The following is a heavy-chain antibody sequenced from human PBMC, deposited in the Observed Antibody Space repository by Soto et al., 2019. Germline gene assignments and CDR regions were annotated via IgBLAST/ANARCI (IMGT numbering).Heavy chain of an antibody. J-gene: IGHJ4*02. CDR3: AKRYHTTTSCFDY. V-gene: IGHV3-23*01. CDR1: GFTFNSYA. Sequence: GGSLRLSCAASGFTFNSYAMSWVRQAPGKGLEWVSITSGGGTTYYADSVKGRFAISRDNSKNTLYQEMNSLRAEDTAVYFCAKRYHTTTSCFDYWGQGTLVTVSS. CDR2: TSGGGTT. D-gene: IGHD2-2*01.